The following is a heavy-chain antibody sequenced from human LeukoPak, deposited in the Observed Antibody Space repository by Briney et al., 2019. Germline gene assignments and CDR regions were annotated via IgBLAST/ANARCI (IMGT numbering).Heavy chain of an antibody. CDR2: IYAGGST. J-gene: IGHJ4*02. Sequence: GGSLRLSCAASGFTVRDNYMSWVRQAPGKGLDWVSLIYAGGSTYYADSVKGRFTMSRDNSKNTLYLQMNSLRAADTAVYFCAKVAWDGYYVDGFWGQGTLVTLSS. CDR1: GFTVRDNY. CDR3: AKVAWDGYYVDGF. V-gene: IGHV3-53*01. D-gene: IGHD4-17*01.